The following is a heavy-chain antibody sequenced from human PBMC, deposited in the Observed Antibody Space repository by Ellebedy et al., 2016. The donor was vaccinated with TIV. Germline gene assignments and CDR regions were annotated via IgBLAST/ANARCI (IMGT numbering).Heavy chain of an antibody. V-gene: IGHV1-18*01. Sequence: ASVKVSXXASGYTFTSYGISWVRQAPGQGLEWMGWISAYNGNTNYAQKLQGRVTMTTDTSTSTAYMELRSLRSDDTAVYYCARDRCSSTSCYNFDYWGQGTLVTVSS. J-gene: IGHJ4*02. D-gene: IGHD2-2*02. CDR2: ISAYNGNT. CDR1: GYTFTSYG. CDR3: ARDRCSSTSCYNFDY.